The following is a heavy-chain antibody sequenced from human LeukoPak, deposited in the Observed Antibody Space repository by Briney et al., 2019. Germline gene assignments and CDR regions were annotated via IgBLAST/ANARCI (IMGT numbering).Heavy chain of an antibody. V-gene: IGHV3-23*01. J-gene: IGHJ4*02. CDR2: ISGSGTVT. D-gene: IGHD1-26*01. Sequence: PGGSLRLSCAASGCTFSNHAMNWVRQAPGKGPEWVSIISGSGTVTYYADSVKGRFTISRENSKNTLYLQMNSLRADDTAVYYCARSGSHDYWGQGTLVTVSS. CDR1: GCTFSNHA. CDR3: ARSGSHDY.